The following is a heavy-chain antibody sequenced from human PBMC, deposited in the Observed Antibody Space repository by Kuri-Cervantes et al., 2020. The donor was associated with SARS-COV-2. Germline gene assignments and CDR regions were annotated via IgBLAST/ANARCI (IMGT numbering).Heavy chain of an antibody. D-gene: IGHD2/OR15-2a*01. CDR3: AVLLGFDP. CDR2: FYHSGNT. J-gene: IGHJ5*02. V-gene: IGHV4-38-2*02. Sequence: SETLSLTCTVSGYSISSGYYWGWIRQPPGKGLEWIGSFYHSGNTYYNPSLKSRVTISVDTSKNQFSLKLSSVTAADTAVYYFAVLLGFDPWGQGTLVTVSS. CDR1: GYSISSGYY.